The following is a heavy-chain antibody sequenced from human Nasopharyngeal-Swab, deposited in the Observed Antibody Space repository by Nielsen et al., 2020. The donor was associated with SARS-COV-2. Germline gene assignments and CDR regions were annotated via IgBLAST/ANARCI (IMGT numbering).Heavy chain of an antibody. D-gene: IGHD5-24*01. V-gene: IGHV4-34*01. J-gene: IGHJ6*02. CDR1: GGSFNGFY. CDR2: ITHNERT. Sequence: SETLSLTCSVSGGSFNGFYWNWIRQPPGKGLEWIGEITHNERTNYNPSLKSRFTMSVDTSTNQVSLKLNSLTATDTAVYYCARAGRVGDAYTGLDVWGQGTTVTVSS. CDR3: ARAGRVGDAYTGLDV.